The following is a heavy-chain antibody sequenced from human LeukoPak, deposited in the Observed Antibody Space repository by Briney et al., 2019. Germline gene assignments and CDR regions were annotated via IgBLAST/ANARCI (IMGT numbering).Heavy chain of an antibody. CDR2: IYYTGNT. J-gene: IGHJ5*02. Sequence: KSSETLSLTCTVSGGSISNYYWNWIRQPPGKGLEWIGYIYYTGNTNYNPSLKGRVTISVDTSKNQFSLKLSSVTAADTAVYYCARDRLQLQSWGQGTLVTVSS. D-gene: IGHD1-1*01. CDR3: ARDRLQLQS. V-gene: IGHV4-59*01. CDR1: GGSISNYY.